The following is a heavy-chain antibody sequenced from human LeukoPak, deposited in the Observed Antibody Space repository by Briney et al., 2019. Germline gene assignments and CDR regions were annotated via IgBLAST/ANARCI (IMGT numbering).Heavy chain of an antibody. D-gene: IGHD2-2*01. CDR3: ARGSYCSSTSCFYYYYYYGMDV. J-gene: IGHJ6*02. Sequence: MPSETLSLTCAVYGGSVSGYYWSWLRQPPGKGLECIGEINHSGSTNYNPSLKSRVTRSVDTSKNQFSLQLSSVTAADTAVYYCARGSYCSSTSCFYYYYYYGMDVWGQGTTVTVSS. CDR1: GGSVSGYY. CDR2: INHSGST. V-gene: IGHV4-34*01.